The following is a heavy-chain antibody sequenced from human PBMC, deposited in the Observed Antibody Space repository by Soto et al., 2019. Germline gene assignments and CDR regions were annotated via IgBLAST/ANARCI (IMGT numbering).Heavy chain of an antibody. CDR3: ARDRGYDAHDYYYNAMDV. V-gene: IGHV3-53*01. CDR2: IYSGGST. J-gene: IGHJ6*02. CDR1: GFTVSSNY. Sequence: SGGSLRLSCAASGFTVSSNYMSWVRQAPGKGLEWVSVIYSGGSTYYADSVKGRFTISRDNSKNTLYLQMNSLRAEDTAVYYCARDRGYDAHDYYYNAMDVWGQGTMVTVSS. D-gene: IGHD2-15*01.